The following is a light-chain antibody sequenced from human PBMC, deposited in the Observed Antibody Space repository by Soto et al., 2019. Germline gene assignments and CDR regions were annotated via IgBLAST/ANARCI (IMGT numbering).Light chain of an antibody. CDR2: GAS. J-gene: IGKJ2*01. CDR3: QHYGGSPPYT. Sequence: EIVMTQSPATLSVSPGERATLSCRASQSVSSNLAWYQQKPGQAPRLLIYGASTRATGIPARFSGSGSGADFTLTINGLEPEDFAVYYCQHYGGSPPYTFGQGTKLEIK. CDR1: QSVSSN. V-gene: IGKV3-15*01.